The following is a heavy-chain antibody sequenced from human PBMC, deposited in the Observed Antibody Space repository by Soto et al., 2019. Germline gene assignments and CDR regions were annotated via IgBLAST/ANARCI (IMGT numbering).Heavy chain of an antibody. D-gene: IGHD5-18*01. CDR1: GGSISSGGYY. V-gene: IGHV4-31*03. J-gene: IGHJ4*02. Sequence: PSETLSLTCTVSGGSISSGGYYWSWIRQHPGKGLEWIGYIYYSGSTYYNPSLKSRVTISVDTSKNQFSLKLSSVTAADTAVYYCAREPSPYSYGTFDDWGQATLGTVS. CDR3: AREPSPYSYGTFDD. CDR2: IYYSGST.